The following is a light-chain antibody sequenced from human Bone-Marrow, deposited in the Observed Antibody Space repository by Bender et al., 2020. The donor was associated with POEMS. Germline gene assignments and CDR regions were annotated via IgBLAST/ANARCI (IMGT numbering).Light chain of an antibody. V-gene: IGLV2-23*02. CDR1: SSDVGHYSL. Sequence: QSALTQPASVSGSPGQSITISCTGTSSDVGHYSLVSWFQQHPGKAPRVMIYEVSKRPSGVPDRFSGSKSGNTASLTVSGLQAEDEADYYCSSYAANKGVFGTGTKVTVL. J-gene: IGLJ1*01. CDR3: SSYAANKGV. CDR2: EVS.